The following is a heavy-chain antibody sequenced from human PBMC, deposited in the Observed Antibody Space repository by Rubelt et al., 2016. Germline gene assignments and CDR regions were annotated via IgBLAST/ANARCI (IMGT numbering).Heavy chain of an antibody. Sequence: YYADSVKGRFTISRDNAKNSLYLQMNSLRAEDTAVYYCARGQLLWFGELSFSCYGMDVWGHGTTVTVSS. J-gene: IGHJ6*02. D-gene: IGHD3-10*01. CDR3: ARGQLLWFGELSFSCYGMDV. V-gene: IGHV3-21*01.